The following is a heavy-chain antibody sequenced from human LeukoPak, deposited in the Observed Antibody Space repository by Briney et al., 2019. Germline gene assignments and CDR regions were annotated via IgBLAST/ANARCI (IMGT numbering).Heavy chain of an antibody. CDR2: IYPDNSDT. CDR1: GYSFTSYW. J-gene: IGHJ5*02. CDR3: ARYLWTDGDWLDP. V-gene: IGHV5-51*01. Sequence: SLKISSKGSGYSFTSYWICCGRQMPARSLQGMRIIYPDNSDTSYNPSLQSQLTISADKSISTASLQWSSLNAADTAMYYCARYLWTDGDWLDPWGHGTLVTVSS. D-gene: IGHD1-1*01.